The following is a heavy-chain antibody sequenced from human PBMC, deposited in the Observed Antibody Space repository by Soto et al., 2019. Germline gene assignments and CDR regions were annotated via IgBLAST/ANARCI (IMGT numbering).Heavy chain of an antibody. J-gene: IGHJ6*02. V-gene: IGHV1-18*04. CDR2: ISAYNGNT. D-gene: IGHD2-15*01. CDR1: GYTFTSYG. Sequence: ASVKVSCKASGYTFTSYGISWVRQAPGQGLEWMGWISAYNGNTNYAQKLQGRVTMTTDTSTSTAYMELRSLRSDDTAVYYCARLAEAYYYYYYGMDVWGQGTPVTVSS. CDR3: ARLAEAYYYYYYGMDV.